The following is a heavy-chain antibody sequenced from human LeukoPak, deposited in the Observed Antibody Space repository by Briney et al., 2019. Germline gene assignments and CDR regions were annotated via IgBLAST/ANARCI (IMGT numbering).Heavy chain of an antibody. Sequence: GASVKVSCKASGGTFSSYAISWVRQAPGQGLEWMGGIIPIFGTANYAQKFQGRVTITADESTSTAYMELSSLRSEDTAVYYCLDSSGYYYDYWGQGTLVTVSS. J-gene: IGHJ4*02. CDR2: IIPIFGTA. CDR1: GGTFSSYA. V-gene: IGHV1-69*13. CDR3: LDSSGYYYDY. D-gene: IGHD3-22*01.